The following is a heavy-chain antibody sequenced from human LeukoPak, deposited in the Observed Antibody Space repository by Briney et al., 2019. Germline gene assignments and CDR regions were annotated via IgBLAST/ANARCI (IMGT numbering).Heavy chain of an antibody. CDR1: GGSISSYY. J-gene: IGHJ4*02. D-gene: IGHD2-2*01. CDR3: ARGIYRRYQLLLDY. Sequence: SETLSLTCTVSGGSISSYYWSWIRQPPGKGLEWIGEINHSGSTNYNPSLKSRVTISVDTSKNQFSLKLSSVTAADTAVYYCARGIYRRYQLLLDYWGQGTLVTVSS. CDR2: INHSGST. V-gene: IGHV4-34*01.